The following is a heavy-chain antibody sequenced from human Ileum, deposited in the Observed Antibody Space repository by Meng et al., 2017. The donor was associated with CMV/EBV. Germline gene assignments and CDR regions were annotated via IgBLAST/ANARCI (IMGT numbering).Heavy chain of an antibody. CDR3: ARGVAGGPFDY. Sequence: GQLQRGVAGLLKPSGPLSLTCAVFGGSFSGYYWSWIRQPPGKGLEWIGEINHSGSTNYNPSLKSRVTISVDTSKNQFSLKLSSVTAADTAVYYCARGVAGGPFDYWGQGTLVTVSS. CDR2: INHSGST. CDR1: GGSFSGYY. V-gene: IGHV4-34*01. J-gene: IGHJ4*02. D-gene: IGHD2-15*01.